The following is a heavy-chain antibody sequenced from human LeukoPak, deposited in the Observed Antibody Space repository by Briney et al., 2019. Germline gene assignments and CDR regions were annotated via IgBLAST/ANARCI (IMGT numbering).Heavy chain of an antibody. CDR2: INWNSFSI. Sequence: QPGGSLRLSCAASGFTFDDYAMHWVRQVPGKGLEGVASINWNSFSIGYADSVKGRFTISRDNAKNSLFLQMNSLRVEDTALFYCAKGVSDAFDVWGQGTMVTVSS. J-gene: IGHJ3*01. V-gene: IGHV3-9*01. CDR3: AKGVSDAFDV. CDR1: GFTFDDYA.